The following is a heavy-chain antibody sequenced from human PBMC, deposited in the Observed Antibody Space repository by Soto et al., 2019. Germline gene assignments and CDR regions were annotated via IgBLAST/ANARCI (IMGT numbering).Heavy chain of an antibody. V-gene: IGHV3-33*01. J-gene: IGHJ3*02. D-gene: IGHD5-12*01. Sequence: PGGSLRLSCAASGFTFSSYGMHWVRQAPGKGLEWVAVIWYDGSNKYYADSVKGRFTISRDNSKNTLYLQMNSLRAEDTAVYYCAREYSGYEGTAFDIWGQGTMVTVSS. CDR2: IWYDGSNK. CDR1: GFTFSSYG. CDR3: AREYSGYEGTAFDI.